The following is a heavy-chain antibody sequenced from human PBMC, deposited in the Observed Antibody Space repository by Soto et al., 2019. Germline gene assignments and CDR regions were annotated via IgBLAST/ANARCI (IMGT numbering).Heavy chain of an antibody. CDR2: INAGNGNT. CDR1: GYTFTSYA. CDR3: ARGGATLSELYYYYGMDV. Sequence: QVQLVQSGAEVKKPGASVKVSCKASGYTFTSYAMHWVRQAPGQRLEWMGWINAGNGNTKYSQKFQGRVTITRDTSASTAYMELSSLRSEDTAVYYCARGGATLSELYYYYGMDVWGQGTTVTVSS. D-gene: IGHD5-12*01. J-gene: IGHJ6*02. V-gene: IGHV1-3*01.